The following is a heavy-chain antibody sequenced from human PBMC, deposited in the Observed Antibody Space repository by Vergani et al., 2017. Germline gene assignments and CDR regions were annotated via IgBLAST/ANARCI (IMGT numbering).Heavy chain of an antibody. CDR3: ARGRRGSSSRYFDY. V-gene: IGHV4-34*01. CDR1: GGSFSGYY. D-gene: IGHD6-6*01. CDR2: INHSGST. J-gene: IGHJ4*02. Sequence: QVQLQQWGAGLLKPSETLSLTCAVYGGSFSGYYWSWIRQPPGKGLEWIGEINHSGSTNYNPSLKSRVTISVDTSKNQFSLKLSSVTAADTAVYYCARGRRGSSSRYFDYWGQGTLVTVSS.